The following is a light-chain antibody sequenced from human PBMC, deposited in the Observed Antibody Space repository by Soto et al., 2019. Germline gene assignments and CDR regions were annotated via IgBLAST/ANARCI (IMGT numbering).Light chain of an antibody. Sequence: QSALTQPPSVSGAPGQRVTISCTGSRSNIGAGYDVHWYQQLPGTAPKLLIYDNNNRPSGVPDRFSGSKSGTSASLAITGPQAEDEAHYYCQSYDSSLSSVFGTGTKLTVL. CDR1: RSNIGAGYD. CDR3: QSYDSSLSSV. V-gene: IGLV1-40*01. J-gene: IGLJ1*01. CDR2: DNN.